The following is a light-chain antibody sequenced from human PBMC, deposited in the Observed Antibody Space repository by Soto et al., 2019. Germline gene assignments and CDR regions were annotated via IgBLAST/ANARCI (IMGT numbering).Light chain of an antibody. V-gene: IGLV1-36*01. CDR2: YDD. J-gene: IGLJ2*01. Sequence: QSVLTQPPSVSKAPRQRVSISCSGSSSNIGRNAVNWYQQLPGKAPKLIIFYDDLRPSGVSDRFSGSKSGPSASLAISGLQSEDEADYYCAAWDDSLNGVVFGGGTQLTVL. CDR3: AAWDDSLNGVV. CDR1: SSNIGRNA.